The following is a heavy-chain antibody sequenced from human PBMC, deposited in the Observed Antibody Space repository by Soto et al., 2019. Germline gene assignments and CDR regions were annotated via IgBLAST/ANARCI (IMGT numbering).Heavy chain of an antibody. V-gene: IGHV3-53*01. D-gene: IGHD6-19*01. CDR2: IYTGGST. CDR3: PLVSRSGWTFSPSPFDY. J-gene: IGHJ4*02. Sequence: EVQLVESGGGLSQPGGSLRLSCAASGFSVSSKYMSWVRQAPGKGLEWVSVIYTGGSTYYADSVKGRFTISRDNSKNTLYLQMNILRADDTAEYYCPLVSRSGWTFSPSPFDYWGQGTLVTVSS. CDR1: GFSVSSKY.